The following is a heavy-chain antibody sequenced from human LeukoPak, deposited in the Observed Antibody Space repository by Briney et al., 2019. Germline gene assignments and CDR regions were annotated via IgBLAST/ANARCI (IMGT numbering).Heavy chain of an antibody. CDR3: ARIIAAAGRPFFDY. CDR1: GGSVSSRRSY. D-gene: IGHD6-13*01. J-gene: IGHJ4*02. V-gene: IGHV4-39*07. Sequence: PSETLSLTCSVSGGSVSSRRSYWGWIRQPPGKGLQWVASIYYDGSTYYNPSLKSRVTISVGTSKNQFSLKLSSVTAADTAVYYCARIIAAAGRPFFDYWGQGTLVTVSS. CDR2: IYYDGST.